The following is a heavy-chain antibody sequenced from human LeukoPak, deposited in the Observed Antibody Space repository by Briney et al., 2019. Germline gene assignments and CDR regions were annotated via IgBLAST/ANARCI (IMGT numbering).Heavy chain of an antibody. D-gene: IGHD3-10*01. J-gene: IGHJ4*02. CDR1: GFTFRNYV. CDR2: TSSDLNVK. CDR3: AREGYYGSGSPPSLYFDY. Sequence: GGSLRLSCAASGFTFRNYVIHWVRQAPGKGLEWVAVTSSDLNVKLYADSVKGRFTISRDNSRSTLYLQMNSLRPEDTAIYYCAREGYYGSGSPPSLYFDYWGQGILVTVSS. V-gene: IGHV3-30-3*01.